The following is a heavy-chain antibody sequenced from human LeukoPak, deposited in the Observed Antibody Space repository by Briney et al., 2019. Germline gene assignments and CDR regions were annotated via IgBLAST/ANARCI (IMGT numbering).Heavy chain of an antibody. D-gene: IGHD3-10*01. J-gene: IGHJ4*02. CDR1: GFTFRNYV. CDR2: TSSDLNVK. CDR3: AREGYYGSGSPPSLYFDY. Sequence: GGSLRLSCAASGFTFRNYVIHWVRQAPGKGLEWVAVTSSDLNVKLYADSVKGRFTISRDNSRSTLYLQMNSLRPEDTAIYYCAREGYYGSGSPPSLYFDYWGQGILVTVSS. V-gene: IGHV3-30-3*01.